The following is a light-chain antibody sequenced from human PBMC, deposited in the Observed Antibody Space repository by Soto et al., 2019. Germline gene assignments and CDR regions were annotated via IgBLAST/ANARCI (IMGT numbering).Light chain of an antibody. V-gene: IGKV3-20*01. CDR3: QHYDGSPRT. J-gene: IGKJ2*01. CDR2: GVF. CDR1: QTVNSDY. Sequence: ETVLTQSPGTVSLSPGARATLSCTTSQTVNSDYLAWYQQKPGQAPRLLIYGVFHRATGIPDRFSGSGSGTYCARSISGLEPEDSAVYYWQHYDGSPRTVGQGTNLEI.